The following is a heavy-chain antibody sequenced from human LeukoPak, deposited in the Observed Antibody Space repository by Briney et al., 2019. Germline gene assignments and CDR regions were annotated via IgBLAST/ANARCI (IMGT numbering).Heavy chain of an antibody. CDR2: IHYSGRT. CDR3: ATLRGSATAVFDT. V-gene: IGHV4-59*08. Sequence: PSETLSLTCSISGGALNSHYWSWIRQSPGKGLEWIAYIHYSGRTDYSPSLKSRVAISLDTSKTQVSLTMISVTAADTAVYYCATLRGSATAVFDTWGLRTRVTVSS. CDR1: GGALNSHY. J-gene: IGHJ4*02. D-gene: IGHD2-21*02.